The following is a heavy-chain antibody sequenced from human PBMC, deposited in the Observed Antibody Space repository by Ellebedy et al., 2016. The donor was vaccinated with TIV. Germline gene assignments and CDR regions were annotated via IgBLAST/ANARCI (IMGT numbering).Heavy chain of an antibody. CDR2: IWYDGSNK. D-gene: IGHD2-2*01. CDR3: ARDLMGYCSSTSCYLYYYGMDV. CDR1: GFTFSSYG. Sequence: GGSLRLXXAASGFTFSSYGMHWVRQAPGKGLEWVAVIWYDGSNKYYADSVKGRFTISRDNSKNTLYLQMNSLRAEDTAVYYCARDLMGYCSSTSCYLYYYGMDVWGQGTTVTVSS. J-gene: IGHJ6*02. V-gene: IGHV3-33*08.